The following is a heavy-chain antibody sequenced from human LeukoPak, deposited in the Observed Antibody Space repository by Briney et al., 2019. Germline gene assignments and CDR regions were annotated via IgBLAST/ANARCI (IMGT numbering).Heavy chain of an antibody. D-gene: IGHD5-12*01. Sequence: SQTLSLTCAISGDSVSSAWNWIRPSPSRGLEWLGRTYYSAKWYTDYAVSVKGRVSINPDTSKNQLSLQLSSVTPEDTAVYYCARGWLRSGFDLWGQGTLVTVSS. CDR1: GDSVSSA. CDR2: TYYSAKWYT. CDR3: ARGWLRSGFDL. J-gene: IGHJ4*02. V-gene: IGHV6-1*01.